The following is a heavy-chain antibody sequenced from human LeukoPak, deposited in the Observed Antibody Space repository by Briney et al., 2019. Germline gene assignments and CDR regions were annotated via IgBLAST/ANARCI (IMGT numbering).Heavy chain of an antibody. J-gene: IGHJ4*01. V-gene: IGHV3-23*01. Sequence: GWSLRLSCAASGFTFSSYALSWVRQGPGKGLEWVSTFGGNVGSTYYEDSVEGRVTVSRDNSKNTLYLQMNILRAEDTAVYYCAKDMTTAVAGTLFDCWGQGTLVTVSS. CDR1: GFTFSSYA. CDR2: FGGNVGST. D-gene: IGHD6-19*01. CDR3: AKDMTTAVAGTLFDC.